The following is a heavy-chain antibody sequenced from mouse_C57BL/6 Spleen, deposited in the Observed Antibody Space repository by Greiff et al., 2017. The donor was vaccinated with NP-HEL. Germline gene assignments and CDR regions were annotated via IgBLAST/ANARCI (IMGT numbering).Heavy chain of an antibody. CDR2: IYPGDGDT. CDR3: ARSPSDRGSFDY. J-gene: IGHJ2*01. CDR1: GYAFSSYW. V-gene: IGHV1-80*01. D-gene: IGHD2-10*02. Sequence: VKLQESGAELVKPGASVKISCKASGYAFSSYWMNWVKQRPGKGLEWIGQIYPGDGDTNYNGKFKGKATLTADKSSSTAYMQLRSLTSEDSAVYFCARSPSDRGSFDYWGQGTTLTVSS.